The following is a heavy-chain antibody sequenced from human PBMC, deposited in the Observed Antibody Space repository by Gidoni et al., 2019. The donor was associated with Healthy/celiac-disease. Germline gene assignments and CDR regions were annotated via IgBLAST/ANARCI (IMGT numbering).Heavy chain of an antibody. CDR1: GGTFSSYA. J-gene: IGHJ6*02. CDR2: IIPIFGTA. Sequence: QVQLVQSGPEVKKPGSSVKVSCKASGGTFSSYAHSWVRQAPGQGLEWMGGIIPIFGTANYAQKFQGRVTITADESTSTAYMELSSLRSEDTAVYYCARGDYGDYAELYYYYYGMDVWGQGTTVTVSS. D-gene: IGHD4-17*01. CDR3: ARGDYGDYAELYYYYYGMDV. V-gene: IGHV1-69*01.